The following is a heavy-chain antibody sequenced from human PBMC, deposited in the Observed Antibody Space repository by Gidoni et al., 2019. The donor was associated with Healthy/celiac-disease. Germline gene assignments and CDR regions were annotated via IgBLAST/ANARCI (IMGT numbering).Heavy chain of an antibody. V-gene: IGHV4-34*01. D-gene: IGHD3-10*01. Sequence: QVQLQQWGAGLLKPSETLSLTCAVYGGSFSGYYWSWIRQPPGKGLEWIGEINHSGSTNYNPSLKSRVTISVDTSKNQFSLKLSSVTAADTAVYYCARRRYYYGSGSHRAGTGWFDPWGQGTLVTVSS. CDR2: INHSGST. CDR3: ARRRYYYGSGSHRAGTGWFDP. J-gene: IGHJ5*02. CDR1: GGSFSGYY.